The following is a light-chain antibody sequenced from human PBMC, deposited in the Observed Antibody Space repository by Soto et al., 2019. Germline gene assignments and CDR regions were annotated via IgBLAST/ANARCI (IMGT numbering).Light chain of an antibody. CDR3: QKYNSAPRT. CDR2: AAS. CDR1: QGISNY. Sequence: DIQMTQSPSSLSASVGDRVTITCRASQGISNYLAWYQQKPGKVPKLLIYAASTLQSGVPSRFSGSGSGTXXXXXXXXXQPEDDATYYCQKYNSAPRTFGQGTKVEIK. J-gene: IGKJ1*01. V-gene: IGKV1-27*01.